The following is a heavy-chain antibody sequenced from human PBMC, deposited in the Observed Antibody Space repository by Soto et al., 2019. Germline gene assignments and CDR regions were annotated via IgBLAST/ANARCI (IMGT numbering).Heavy chain of an antibody. V-gene: IGHV3-30-3*01. J-gene: IGHJ4*02. CDR1: GFTFSTYP. CDR2: ISYDGGNE. CDR3: VLPYNY. Sequence: LRLSCAASGFTFSTYPMHWVRQAPGKGLEWVASISYDGGNEHYADSVKGRFTISRDNSRNTLYLQMNSLRGEDTSVYYCVLPYNYWGQGTLVTVSS. D-gene: IGHD1-1*01.